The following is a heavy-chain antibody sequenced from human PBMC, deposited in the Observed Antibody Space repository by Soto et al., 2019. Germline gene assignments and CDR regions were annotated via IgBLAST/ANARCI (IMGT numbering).Heavy chain of an antibody. J-gene: IGHJ4*02. Sequence: QVQLVQSGAEVKKPGSSVKVSCKASGGTFSSYAISWVRQAPGQGLEWMGGIIPIFGTANYAQKFQGRVTITADESTSTAYMELSSLRSEDTAVYYCANLSAGDDILTGYPNIYWGQGTLVTVSS. CDR2: IIPIFGTA. CDR3: ANLSAGDDILTGYPNIY. V-gene: IGHV1-69*12. D-gene: IGHD3-9*01. CDR1: GGTFSSYA.